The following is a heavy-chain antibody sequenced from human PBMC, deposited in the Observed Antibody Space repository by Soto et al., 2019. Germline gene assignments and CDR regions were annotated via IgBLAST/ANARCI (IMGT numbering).Heavy chain of an antibody. CDR3: AKGEAAVLDY. J-gene: IGHJ4*02. V-gene: IGHV3-74*01. Sequence: GGSLRLSCAASGFNSSSYWMHWVRQAPGKGLAWVSRINSDGSRTSYADSVKGRFTISRDNSKNTLYLQMNSLGAEDTAVYYCAKGEAAVLDYWGQGTLVTVSS. D-gene: IGHD6-13*01. CDR2: INSDGSRT. CDR1: GFNSSSYW.